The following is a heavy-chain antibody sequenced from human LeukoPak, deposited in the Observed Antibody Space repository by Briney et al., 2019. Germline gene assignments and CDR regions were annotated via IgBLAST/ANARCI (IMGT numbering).Heavy chain of an antibody. CDR1: EFTFSSYA. CDR3: AKQVSRGFFDS. D-gene: IGHD2-8*01. J-gene: IGHJ4*02. V-gene: IGHV3-23*01. Sequence: GGSLRLSCAASEFTFSSYAMSWVRQAPGKGLEWVSTITGSGDSTYYADSVKGRITISRDSSKNTLYLQMNSLRAEDTAVYYCAKQVSRGFFDSWGQGTLVTVSS. CDR2: ITGSGDST.